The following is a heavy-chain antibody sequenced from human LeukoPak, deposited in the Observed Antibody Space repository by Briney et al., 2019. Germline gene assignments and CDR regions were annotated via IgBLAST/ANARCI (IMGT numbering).Heavy chain of an antibody. J-gene: IGHJ4*02. CDR2: ISTYNGNT. CDR1: GYTFTTYG. Sequence: VKVSCKASGYTFTTYGISWVRQAPGQGLEWMGWISTYNGNTNYAQNLQGRVTMTTDTSTSTAHMELRSLRSDDTAVYYCARAPLWARPVDYWGQGTLVTVSS. V-gene: IGHV1-18*01. D-gene: IGHD6-6*01. CDR3: ARAPLWARPVDY.